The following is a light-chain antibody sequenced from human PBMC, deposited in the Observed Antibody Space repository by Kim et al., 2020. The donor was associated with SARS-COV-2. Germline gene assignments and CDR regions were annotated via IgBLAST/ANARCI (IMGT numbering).Light chain of an antibody. CDR3: QQYTDWPT. CDR2: AAS. J-gene: IGKJ2*01. V-gene: IGKV3-15*01. Sequence: LSVSPGERATLSCRASQSVNNNLAWYQQKPGQGPRLLIYAASTRATGVPARFSGSGSGTEFTLTISSLQSEDFALYYCQQYTDWPTFGQGTKLEI. CDR1: QSVNNN.